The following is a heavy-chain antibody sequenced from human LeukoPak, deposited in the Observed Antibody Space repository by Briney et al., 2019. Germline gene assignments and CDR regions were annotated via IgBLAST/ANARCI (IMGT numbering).Heavy chain of an antibody. Sequence: PSETLSLTCTVSGGSISSSSYYWGWIRQPPGKGLEWIGSIYYSGSTYYNPSLKSRVTISVGTSKNQFSLKLSSVTAADTAVYYCARLPSSGWYRGNWFDPWGQGTLVTVSS. CDR2: IYYSGST. D-gene: IGHD6-19*01. CDR3: ARLPSSGWYRGNWFDP. V-gene: IGHV4-39*01. J-gene: IGHJ5*02. CDR1: GGSISSSSYY.